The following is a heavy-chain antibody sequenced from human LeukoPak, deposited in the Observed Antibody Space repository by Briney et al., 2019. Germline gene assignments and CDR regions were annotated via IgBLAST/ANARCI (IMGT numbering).Heavy chain of an antibody. Sequence: GGSLRLSCAASGFTFSSFAMSWARQAPGKGLEWVSSLSDSGGTTYYADSVKGRFTISRDNSKNTLYLQMNSLRAEDTAVYYCAKEARPTGGNWGQGTLVTVSS. CDR1: GFTFSSFA. V-gene: IGHV3-23*01. D-gene: IGHD6-6*01. CDR3: AKEARPTGGN. J-gene: IGHJ4*02. CDR2: LSDSGGTT.